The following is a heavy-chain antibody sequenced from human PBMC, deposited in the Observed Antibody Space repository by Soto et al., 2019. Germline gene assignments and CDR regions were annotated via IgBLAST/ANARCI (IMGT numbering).Heavy chain of an antibody. V-gene: IGHV3-21*06. CDR1: GFTFSRFT. J-gene: IGHJ5*02. CDR2: ISSNAAYI. CDR3: ARDVGGASSSEGWFDP. D-gene: IGHD6-6*01. Sequence: EVQLVESGGGLVKPGGSLRLSCAASGFTFSRFTMNWVRQAPGKGLEWVSAISSNAAYIYYADSVKGRFTISRDNARTSMYLQMNSLRVEDTAVYYCARDVGGASSSEGWFDPWGQGILVTVSS.